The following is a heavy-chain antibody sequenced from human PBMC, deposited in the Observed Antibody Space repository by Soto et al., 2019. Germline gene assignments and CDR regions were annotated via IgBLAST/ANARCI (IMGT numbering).Heavy chain of an antibody. CDR2: ISSSSSYI. D-gene: IGHD3-3*01. V-gene: IGHV3-21*01. Sequence: GGSLRLSCAASGFTFSSYSMNWVRQAPRKGLEWVSSISSSSSYIYYADSVKGRFTISRDNAKNSLYLQMNSLRAEDTAVYYCAAGSSGYYYYYGMDVWGQGTTVTVSS. CDR1: GFTFSSYS. J-gene: IGHJ6*02. CDR3: AAGSSGYYYYYGMDV.